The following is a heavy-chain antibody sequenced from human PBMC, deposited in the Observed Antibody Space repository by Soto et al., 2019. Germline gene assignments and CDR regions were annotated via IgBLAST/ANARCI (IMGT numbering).Heavy chain of an antibody. V-gene: IGHV1-46*01. CDR1: GYTFTSYY. CDR3: ARTGYSISSVVSYYYCYGMDV. D-gene: IGHD6-6*01. CDR2: INPSGGST. J-gene: IGHJ6*02. Sequence: ASVKVSCKASGYTFTSYYMHWVRQAPGQGLEWMGIINPSGGSTSYAQKFKGRVTMTRDTSTSTVYMGLSSLRSEDTAVYYCARTGYSISSVVSYYYCYGMDVWGQGTTVTVSS.